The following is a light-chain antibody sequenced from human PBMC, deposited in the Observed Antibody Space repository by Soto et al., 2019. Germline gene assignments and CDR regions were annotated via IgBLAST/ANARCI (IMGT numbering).Light chain of an antibody. CDR1: NIGGKS. V-gene: IGLV3-21*02. J-gene: IGLJ1*01. CDR2: DDG. CDR3: QVWDNNFDHDV. Sequence: SYELTQPPSVSGAPGQTARITCGGNNIGGKSLHWYQHKPGQPPSLVVYDDGARPPGIPQRFYASNSGNAATLSFSRGGAGDEADYYCQVWDNNFDHDVFGTGTRVTV.